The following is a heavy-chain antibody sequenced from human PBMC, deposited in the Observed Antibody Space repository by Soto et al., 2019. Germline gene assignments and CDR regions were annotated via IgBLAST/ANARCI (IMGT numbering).Heavy chain of an antibody. CDR3: TRVRLGSSRSSAY. Sequence: EVQLVESGGGLVQPEGSLRLSCAASGFTFSDHYMDWVRQAPGKGLEWVGRIKNKANSYTTEDAAPVKGRFIISRDDSKNSVFLQMNRLKTDDTAVYDWTRVRLGSSRSSAYWGQGILVTVSS. D-gene: IGHD6-19*01. CDR2: IKNKANSYTT. V-gene: IGHV3-72*01. CDR1: GFTFSDHY. J-gene: IGHJ4*02.